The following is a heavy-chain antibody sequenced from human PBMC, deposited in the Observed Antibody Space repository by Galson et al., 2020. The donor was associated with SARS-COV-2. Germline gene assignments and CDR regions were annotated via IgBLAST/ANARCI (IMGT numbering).Heavy chain of an antibody. CDR1: VFSVSRYY. CDR3: GADPYGGSIGG. V-gene: IGHV3-53*01. Sequence: GGSLRLPCASVFSVSRYYMSWVRQPPGTGLEWDALIYSDGITHYADTVKGRFTISRDNSKNTLFLQMNSLTVEDTAIYYCGADPYGGSIGGWGQGTLVTVTS. CDR2: IYSDGIT. J-gene: IGHJ4*02. D-gene: IGHD4-17*01.